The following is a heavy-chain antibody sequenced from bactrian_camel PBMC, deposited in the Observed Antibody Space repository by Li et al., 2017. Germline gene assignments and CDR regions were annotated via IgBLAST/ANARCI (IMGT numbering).Heavy chain of an antibody. D-gene: IGHD4*01. CDR1: GVTYSSYC. V-gene: IGHV3S40*01. CDR2: INGGGGTT. J-gene: IGHJ4*01. Sequence: DVQLVESGGGSVQPGGSLRLSCAASGVTYSSYCMGWFRQAPGKEREWVAGINGGGGTTYYADSVKGRFTISRDNAKNTVYLQMDSLKPEDTAVYYCVSQDNTDYAWYWGQGTQVTVS. CDR3: VSQDNTDYAWY.